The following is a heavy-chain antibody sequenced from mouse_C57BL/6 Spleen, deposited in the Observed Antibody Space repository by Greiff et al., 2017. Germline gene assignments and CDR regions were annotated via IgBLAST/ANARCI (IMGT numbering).Heavy chain of an antibody. CDR3: ARGGTVVAPYAMDC. J-gene: IGHJ4*01. Sequence: QVQLQQPGAELVRPGTSVKLSCKASGYTFTSYWMHWVKQRPGQGLEWIGVIDPSDSYTNYNQKFKGKATLTVDTSSSTAYMQLSSLTSEDSAVYYCARGGTVVAPYAMDCWGQGTSVTVSS. D-gene: IGHD1-1*01. CDR1: GYTFTSYW. V-gene: IGHV1-59*01. CDR2: IDPSDSYT.